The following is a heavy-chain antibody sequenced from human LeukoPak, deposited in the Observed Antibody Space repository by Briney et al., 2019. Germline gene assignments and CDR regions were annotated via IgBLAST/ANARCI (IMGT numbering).Heavy chain of an antibody. CDR2: IYYSGST. CDR1: GGSICSHY. D-gene: IGHD2-2*01. V-gene: IGHV4-59*11. CDR3: ARGYCSSTSCRYYFDY. Sequence: SETLSLTCTVSGGSICSHYWSWIRQPPGKGLEWIRDIYYSGSTNYNPSLKSRVTISVDTSKNQFSLKLSSVTAADTAVYYCARGYCSSTSCRYYFDYWGQGTLVIVSS. J-gene: IGHJ4*02.